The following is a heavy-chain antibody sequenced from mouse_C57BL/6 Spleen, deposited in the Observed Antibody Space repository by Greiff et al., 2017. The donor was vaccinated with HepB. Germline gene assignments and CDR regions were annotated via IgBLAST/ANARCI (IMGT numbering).Heavy chain of an antibody. CDR1: GYTFTSYW. Sequence: LQQPGAELVMPGASVKLSCKASGYTFTSYWMHWVKQRPGQGLEWIGEIDPSDSYTNYNQKFKGKSTLTVDKSSSTAYMQLSSLTSEDSAVYYCARGLYDYVGFAYWGQGTLVTVSA. CDR2: IDPSDSYT. V-gene: IGHV1-69*01. J-gene: IGHJ3*01. D-gene: IGHD2-4*01. CDR3: ARGLYDYVGFAY.